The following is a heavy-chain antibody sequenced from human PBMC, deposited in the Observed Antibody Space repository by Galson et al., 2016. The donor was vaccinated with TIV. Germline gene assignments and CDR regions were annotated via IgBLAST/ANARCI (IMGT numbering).Heavy chain of an antibody. CDR3: ARDVRGTWTNMDQ. CDR1: GYTFTNYG. J-gene: IGHJ4*02. D-gene: IGHD1/OR15-1a*01. CDR2: IGTYNGDR. Sequence: SVKVSCKASGYTFTNYGISWVRQAPGQGLEWMGWIGTYNGDRRYAQKFQHRVTMTTNTSTSTAYLEVRRLRSDDTAVYYCARDVRGTWTNMDQWGQGTLVTVSS. V-gene: IGHV1-18*01.